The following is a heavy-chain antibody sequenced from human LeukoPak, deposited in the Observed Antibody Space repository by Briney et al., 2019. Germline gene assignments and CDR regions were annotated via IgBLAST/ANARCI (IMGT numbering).Heavy chain of an antibody. J-gene: IGHJ4*02. CDR1: GFTFSIYS. CDR2: TSYDGSNK. V-gene: IGHV3-30*14. CDR3: VGDYGDAQIDY. Sequence: GRSLRLSCTASGFTFSIYSMHWVRQAPDKGLEWVAVTSYDGSNKYYADSVKGRFTIPRDNSKNTLYLQMNSLRAEDTAVYYCVGDYGDAQIDYWGQGTLVTVSS. D-gene: IGHD4-17*01.